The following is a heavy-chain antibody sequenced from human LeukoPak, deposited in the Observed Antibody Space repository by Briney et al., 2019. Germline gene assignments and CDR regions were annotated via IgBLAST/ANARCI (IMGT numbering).Heavy chain of an antibody. CDR3: ARTRSTVTPLYYYYYMDV. J-gene: IGHJ6*03. Sequence: GGSLRLSCAASGFTFSSNSMNWVRQAPGKGLEWVSYISSSSSTIYYADSVKGRFTISRDNAKNSLYLQMNSLRAEDTAVYYCARTRSTVTPLYYYYYMDVWGKGTTVTVSS. CDR2: ISSSSSTI. CDR1: GFTFSSNS. D-gene: IGHD4-11*01. V-gene: IGHV3-48*01.